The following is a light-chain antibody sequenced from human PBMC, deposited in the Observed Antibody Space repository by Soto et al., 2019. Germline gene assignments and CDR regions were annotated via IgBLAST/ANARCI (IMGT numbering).Light chain of an antibody. J-gene: IGKJ2*01. CDR3: QQSLGIPYT. V-gene: IGKV1-39*01. Sequence: DIQMTQSPSSLSASVGDRVTITCRASQTISTYLNWYQQKPGKAPKLLIYAASTLQSGVPSRFSGSGSGTDFTLTIISLQPEDFATYYCQQSLGIPYTFGQGTKLEIQ. CDR2: AAS. CDR1: QTISTY.